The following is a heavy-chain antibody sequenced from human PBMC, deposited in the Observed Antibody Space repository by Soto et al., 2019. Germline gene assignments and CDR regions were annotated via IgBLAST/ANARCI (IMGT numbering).Heavy chain of an antibody. J-gene: IGHJ5*02. CDR2: IYHSGST. V-gene: IGHV4-30-4*01. CDR3: ARLRWETENNWFDP. Sequence: KPSETLSLTCTVSGDSINSVDHYWSWIRQPPGKGLEWMGYIYHSGSTHYNPSLNSRLTISIDTSTNRFSLNLTSVTAADTAVYFCARLRWETENNWFDPWGQGALVTVYS. CDR1: GDSINSVDHY. D-gene: IGHD1-26*01.